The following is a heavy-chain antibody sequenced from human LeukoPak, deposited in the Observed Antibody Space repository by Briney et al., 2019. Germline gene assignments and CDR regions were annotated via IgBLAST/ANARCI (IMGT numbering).Heavy chain of an antibody. J-gene: IGHJ6*03. D-gene: IGHD6-13*01. CDR3: AKDRGQQLSYYYYYYMDV. Sequence: AGGSLRLSCAASGFTVSSNYMSWVRQAPGKGLEWVSVIYSGGSTYYADSVKGRFTISRDNSKNTLYLQMNSLRAEDTAVYYCAKDRGQQLSYYYYYYMDVWGKGTTVTISS. CDR1: GFTVSSNY. V-gene: IGHV3-53*01. CDR2: IYSGGST.